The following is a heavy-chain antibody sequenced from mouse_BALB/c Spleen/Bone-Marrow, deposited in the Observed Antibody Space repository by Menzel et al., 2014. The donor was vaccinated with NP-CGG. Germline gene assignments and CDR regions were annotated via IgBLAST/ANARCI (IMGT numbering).Heavy chain of an antibody. Sequence: EVQGVESGGGLVQPGGSLKLSCAASGFTFSSYGMSWVRQTPDKRLELVATINSNGGSTYYPDSVKGRFTISRDNAKNTPYLQMSSLKSEDTAMYYCARDSNDYWGQGTTLTVSS. J-gene: IGHJ2*01. V-gene: IGHV5-6-3*01. CDR2: INSNGGST. CDR1: GFTFSSYG. CDR3: ARDSNDY.